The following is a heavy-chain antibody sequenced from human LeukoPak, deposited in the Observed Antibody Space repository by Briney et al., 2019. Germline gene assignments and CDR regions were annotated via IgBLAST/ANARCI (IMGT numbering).Heavy chain of an antibody. Sequence: ASVKVSCKASGYTFTSYAMHWVRQAPGQSLEWMGWINAGNGNTKYSQKFQGRVTITRDTSASTAYMELSSLRFEDTAVYYCARGGIAAAGTSWGQGTLVTVSS. V-gene: IGHV1-3*01. J-gene: IGHJ5*02. D-gene: IGHD6-13*01. CDR1: GYTFTSYA. CDR2: INAGNGNT. CDR3: ARGGIAAAGTS.